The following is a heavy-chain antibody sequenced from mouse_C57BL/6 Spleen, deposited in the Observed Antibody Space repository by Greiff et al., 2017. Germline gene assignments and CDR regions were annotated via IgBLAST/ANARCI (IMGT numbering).Heavy chain of an antibody. J-gene: IGHJ3*01. CDR3: ARRGAYGNYFAY. CDR1: GYSFTGYY. V-gene: IGHV1-42*01. Sequence: EVKLQESGPELVKPGASVKISCKASGYSFTGYYMNWVKQSPEKRLEWIGEINPSTGGTTYNQKFKAKATLTVDKSSSTAYMQLKSLTSEDSAVYYCARRGAYGNYFAYWGQGTLVTVSA. CDR2: INPSTGGT. D-gene: IGHD2-1*01.